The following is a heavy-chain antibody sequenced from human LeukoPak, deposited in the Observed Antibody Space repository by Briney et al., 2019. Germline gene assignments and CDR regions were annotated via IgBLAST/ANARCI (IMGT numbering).Heavy chain of an antibody. Sequence: SETLSLTCTVSGASISSGAYDWIWIRQHPGKGLEWIGYIYYSGSTYYNPSLKSRVTISVDTSKNQFSLKLSSVTAADTAVYYCARGLPDYYDSSGYPLFDYWGQGTLVTVSS. CDR1: GASISSGAYD. CDR3: ARGLPDYYDSSGYPLFDY. J-gene: IGHJ4*02. CDR2: IYYSGST. V-gene: IGHV4-31*03. D-gene: IGHD3-22*01.